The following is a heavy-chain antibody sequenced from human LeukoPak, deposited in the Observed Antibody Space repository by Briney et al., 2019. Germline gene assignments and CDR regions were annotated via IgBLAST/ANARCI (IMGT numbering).Heavy chain of an antibody. Sequence: PSETLSLTCTVSGGSVNSYYWHWIRQPPGKGLEWIGYITYSGSTSYNPSLRSRVTISVDTSKNQYSLKMTSVTAADTAVYYCAREGGRQWLVSGALDSWGQGTLVTVSS. J-gene: IGHJ5*01. CDR1: GGSVNSYY. CDR3: AREGGRQWLVSGALDS. D-gene: IGHD6-19*01. V-gene: IGHV4-59*02. CDR2: ITYSGST.